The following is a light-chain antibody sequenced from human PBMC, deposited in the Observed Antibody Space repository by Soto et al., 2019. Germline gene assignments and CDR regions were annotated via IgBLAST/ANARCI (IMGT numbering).Light chain of an antibody. CDR3: KQHGGSLRT. CDR1: QSIGSSH. J-gene: IGKJ1*01. Sequence: SDLTQSPGTLSFSPGEKATLSCRASQSIGSSHLAWYQQKRGQAPRVVIFAASSRATGIPDRFRGSGSGTYFTITIDRLEPEDSAVYYSKQHGGSLRTFGKGNKV. CDR2: AAS. V-gene: IGKV3-20*01.